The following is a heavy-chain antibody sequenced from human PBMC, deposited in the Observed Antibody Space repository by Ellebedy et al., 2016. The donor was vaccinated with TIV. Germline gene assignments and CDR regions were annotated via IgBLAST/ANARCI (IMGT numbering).Heavy chain of an antibody. D-gene: IGHD3-16*01. J-gene: IGHJ6*02. Sequence: SETLSLXXVVYGGSLSDYYWSWIRQPPGKGLEWIGEINHSGSTNYNPSLKSRVTISVDTSKTQFSLKVTSVTAADTAMYYCARRIRGWGLGMDVWGQGTTVTVS. CDR2: INHSGST. CDR1: GGSLSDYY. V-gene: IGHV4-34*01. CDR3: ARRIRGWGLGMDV.